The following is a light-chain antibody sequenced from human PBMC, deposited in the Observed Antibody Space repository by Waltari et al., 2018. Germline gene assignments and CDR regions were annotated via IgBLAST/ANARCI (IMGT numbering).Light chain of an antibody. Sequence: QSALTQPPSASGSPGQSVTISCTGTSSDVGGYHSVSWYQQHPGKAPKLMIYEVSKRPSGVPDRFSGSKSGNTASLTVSGLQAEDEADYYCSSYAGSNNLVFGGGTKLTVL. J-gene: IGLJ2*01. CDR3: SSYAGSNNLV. CDR2: EVS. V-gene: IGLV2-8*01. CDR1: SSDVGGYHS.